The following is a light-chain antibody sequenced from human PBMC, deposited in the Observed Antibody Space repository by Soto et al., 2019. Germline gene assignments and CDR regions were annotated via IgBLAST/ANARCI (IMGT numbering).Light chain of an antibody. J-gene: IGLJ1*01. CDR2: EDI. CDR1: SSDVGSYSL. V-gene: IGLV2-23*01. Sequence: QSALTQPASVSGSPGQSITISCTGTSSDVGSYSLLSWYQHHPGKAPKLIIYEDIKGPSGVSNRFSGSKSGNTASLRISGLQAEDEADYYCYTYAGGSTYPFGTGTKVTVL. CDR3: YTYAGGSTYP.